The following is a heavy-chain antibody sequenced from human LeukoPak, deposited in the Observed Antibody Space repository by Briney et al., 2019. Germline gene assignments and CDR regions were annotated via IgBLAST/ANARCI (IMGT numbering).Heavy chain of an antibody. J-gene: IGHJ4*02. CDR3: ARGGKATVVTM. D-gene: IGHD4-23*01. V-gene: IGHV4-4*07. CDR1: GGSINSYY. Sequence: SETLSLTCTVSGGSINSYYWSWIRQPAGKGLEWIGRIYSSGSTNYNPSLKSRVSMSVDTSKNQFSLKLTSVTAADTAVYYCARGGKATVVTMRGQGILVTVSS. CDR2: IYSSGST.